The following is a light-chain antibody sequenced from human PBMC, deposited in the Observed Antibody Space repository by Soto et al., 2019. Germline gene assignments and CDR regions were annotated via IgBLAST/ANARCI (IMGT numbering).Light chain of an antibody. Sequence: IQMTQSPSTLSASVGDRVTITCRASHNIERWMAWYQQKPGKAPSLLIFDASTLHSGVPSRFSGSGSGTDFTLTISSLQPDDFATYFCQQADSFPLTFGGGTKVEIK. CDR3: QQADSFPLT. V-gene: IGKV1-12*01. J-gene: IGKJ4*01. CDR2: DAS. CDR1: HNIERW.